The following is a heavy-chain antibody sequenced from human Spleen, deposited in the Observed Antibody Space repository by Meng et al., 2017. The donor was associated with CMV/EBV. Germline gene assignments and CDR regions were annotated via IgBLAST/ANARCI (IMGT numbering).Heavy chain of an antibody. Sequence: LSLTCAASGFTFTTFSVHWVRQAPGKGLEWVADISYDGNDKYYADSVKGRFTISRDNSKNTLYLQMNGLRAEDSAVYFCAREGYTLGRFGAFDIWGQGTMVTVSS. CDR1: GFTFTTFS. V-gene: IGHV3-30*04. D-gene: IGHD2-2*02. CDR3: AREGYTLGRFGAFDI. CDR2: ISYDGNDK. J-gene: IGHJ3*02.